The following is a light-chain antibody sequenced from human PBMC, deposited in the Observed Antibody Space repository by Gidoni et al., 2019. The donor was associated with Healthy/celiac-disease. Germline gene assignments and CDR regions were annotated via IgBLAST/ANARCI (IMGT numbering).Light chain of an antibody. J-gene: IGLJ3*02. Sequence: QSALTQPASVSGSPGQSITISCTGTSSDVGGYNYVSWYQQHPGKAPKLMIYEVSNRPSGVPDRFSGSKSGNTASLTISGLQAEDEAVYYCSSYTSSSTLVFGGGTKLTVL. CDR3: SSYTSSSTLV. CDR2: EVS. V-gene: IGLV2-14*01. CDR1: SSDVGGYNY.